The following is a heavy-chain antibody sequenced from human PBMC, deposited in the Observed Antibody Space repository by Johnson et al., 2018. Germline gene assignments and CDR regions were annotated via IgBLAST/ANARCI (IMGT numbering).Heavy chain of an antibody. D-gene: IGHD2-2*01. CDR3: ARKGCSSTSCYGGNYYYYMDV. J-gene: IGHJ6*03. CDR2: IWYDGSNK. Sequence: QVQLVQSGGGVVQPGRSLRLSCAASGFTFSRFAMHWVRQAPGKGLKWVALIWYDGSNKYYTDSVKGRFTISRDNSKNTLYLQMNSLRAEDTAVYYCARKGCSSTSCYGGNYYYYMDVWGKGTTVTVSS. CDR1: GFTFSRFA. V-gene: IGHV3-33*01.